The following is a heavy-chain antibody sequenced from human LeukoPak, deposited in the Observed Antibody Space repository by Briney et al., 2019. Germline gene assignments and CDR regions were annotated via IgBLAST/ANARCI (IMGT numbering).Heavy chain of an antibody. CDR2: IYPGDSDT. D-gene: IGHD2-2*01. CDR3: ARAAFNIVVVPTHMDV. V-gene: IGHV5-51*01. J-gene: IGHJ6*03. Sequence: KSGESLKISCKGSGYSFTSYWIGWVRQMPGKGLEWMGIIYPGDSDTRYSPSFQGQVTISADKSISTAYLQWSSLKASDTAMYYCARAAFNIVVVPTHMDVWGKGTTVTVSS. CDR1: GYSFTSYW.